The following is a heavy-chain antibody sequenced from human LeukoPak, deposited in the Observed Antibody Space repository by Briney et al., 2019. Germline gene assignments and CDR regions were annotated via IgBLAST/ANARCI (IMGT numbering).Heavy chain of an antibody. CDR2: IIPIFGTA. D-gene: IGHD7-27*01. V-gene: IGHV1-69*01. CDR3: ASPLANWDYYYYGMDV. Sequence: MGXIIPIFGTANYAQKFQGRVTITADESTSTAYMELSSLRSEDTAVYYCASPLANWDYYYYGMDVWGQGTTVTVSS. J-gene: IGHJ6*02.